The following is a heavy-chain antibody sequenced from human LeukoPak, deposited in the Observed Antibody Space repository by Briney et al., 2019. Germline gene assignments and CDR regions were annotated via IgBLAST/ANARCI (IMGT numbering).Heavy chain of an antibody. CDR2: IYHSGST. Sequence: SETLSLTCTVSGGSISSGGYYWSWIRQPPGKGLEWIGYIYHSGSTYYNPSLKSRVTISVDRSKNQFSLKLSSVTAAGTAVYYCARDRRYDCSSTSCYLFDLWGRGTLVTVSS. CDR1: GGSISSGGYY. V-gene: IGHV4-30-2*01. J-gene: IGHJ2*01. CDR3: ARDRRYDCSSTSCYLFDL. D-gene: IGHD2-2*01.